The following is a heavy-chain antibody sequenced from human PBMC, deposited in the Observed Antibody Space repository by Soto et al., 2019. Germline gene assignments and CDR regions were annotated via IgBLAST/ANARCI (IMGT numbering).Heavy chain of an antibody. CDR1: GFVFYMYW. J-gene: IGHJ4*02. CDR3: IRGPRPSSVGTGAF. CDR2: INDDGTRT. Sequence: LRLSCAASGFVFYMYWMHWVRQVPGEGPEWVTRINDDGTRTDYADSAKGRFTISRDNAKDILYLQMNALRVDDTAVYYCIRGPRPSSVGTGAFWGQGTLVTVSS. V-gene: IGHV3-74*01. D-gene: IGHD3-10*01.